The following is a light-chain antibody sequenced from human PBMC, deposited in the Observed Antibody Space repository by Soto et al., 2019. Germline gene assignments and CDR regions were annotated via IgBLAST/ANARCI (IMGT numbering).Light chain of an antibody. V-gene: IGKV1-5*03. CDR1: LSIRSW. J-gene: IGKJ2*01. CDR2: KAS. CDR3: QQYNNYPYT. Sequence: DIQVTQSPSTLSASVGDRVTITCRASLSIRSWLAWYQHKPGKAPKLLIYKASSLESGVPLRFSVSGSGTEFTLTISSLQPDDVATYYCQQYNNYPYTFGQGTKLEIK.